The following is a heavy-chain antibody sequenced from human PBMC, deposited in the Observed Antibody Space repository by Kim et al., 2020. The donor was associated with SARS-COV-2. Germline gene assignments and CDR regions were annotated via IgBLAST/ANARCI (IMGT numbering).Heavy chain of an antibody. D-gene: IGHD2-2*01. CDR2: ISAYNGNT. CDR3: ARDLTIVVVPAARGLDV. CDR1: GYTFTSYG. V-gene: IGHV1-18*01. Sequence: ASVKVSCKASGYTFTSYGISWVRQAPGQGLEWMGWISAYNGNTNYAQKLQGRVTMTTDTSTSTAYMELRSLRSDDTAVYYCARDLTIVVVPAARGLDVWGQGTTVTVSS. J-gene: IGHJ6*02.